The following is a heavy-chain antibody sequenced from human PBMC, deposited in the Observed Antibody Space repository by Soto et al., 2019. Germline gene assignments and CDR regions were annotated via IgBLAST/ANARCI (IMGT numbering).Heavy chain of an antibody. CDR2: VYYNWGS. Sequence: QVQLQESGPGLVKPSETLSLTCTVSGGSIDGYNCAWIRQPPGKALEWVGYVYYNWGSSYNPSLKCRVTLSMDTSKSQFSLQLRAVTAADTAVYYCARQGIGNLHGLVDVWGRGTTVTVSS. V-gene: IGHV4-59*08. CDR3: ARQGIGNLHGLVDV. J-gene: IGHJ6*02. CDR1: GGSIDGYN. D-gene: IGHD3-10*01.